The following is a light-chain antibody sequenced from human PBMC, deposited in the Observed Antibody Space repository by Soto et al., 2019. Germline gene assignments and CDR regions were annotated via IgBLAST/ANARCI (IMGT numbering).Light chain of an antibody. V-gene: IGKV3-11*01. CDR3: QQRGNWPPGFT. CDR1: QSVSSY. Sequence: EIVLTQSPATLSLSPGERATLSCRASQSVSSYLAWYQQKPGQAPRLLIYDASNRATGIPARFSGSGSGTDFTLTISSLAPEDFAVYYCQQRGNWPPGFTFGPGTTVDMK. J-gene: IGKJ3*01. CDR2: DAS.